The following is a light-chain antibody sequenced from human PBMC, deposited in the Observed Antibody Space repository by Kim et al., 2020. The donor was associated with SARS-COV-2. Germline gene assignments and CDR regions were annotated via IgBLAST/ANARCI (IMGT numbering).Light chain of an antibody. CDR1: NFNIGTGFD. Sequence: GDTIPSTGSNFNIGTGFDVHWYQQLPGPAPKLLIHGNTNRPSGVPDRFSGSKSGTSASLAITGLQAEDEADYYCQSYDNTLISFVFGPGTKVTVL. CDR3: QSYDNTLISFV. J-gene: IGLJ1*01. CDR2: GNT. V-gene: IGLV1-40*01.